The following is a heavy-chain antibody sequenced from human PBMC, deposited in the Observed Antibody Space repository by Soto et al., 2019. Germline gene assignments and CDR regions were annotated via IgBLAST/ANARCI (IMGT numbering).Heavy chain of an antibody. Sequence: LRLSCAASGFTFRSYNMNWVRQSPGKGLDWLSYISSSSSTIYYADSVKGRFTISRDNAKNSLYLQMNSLRDDDTAMYYCARGGTIAVTTIGDYWGQGTLVTVSS. CDR2: ISSSSSTI. V-gene: IGHV3-48*02. J-gene: IGHJ4*01. D-gene: IGHD5-12*01. CDR3: ARGGTIAVTTIGDY. CDR1: GFTFRSYN.